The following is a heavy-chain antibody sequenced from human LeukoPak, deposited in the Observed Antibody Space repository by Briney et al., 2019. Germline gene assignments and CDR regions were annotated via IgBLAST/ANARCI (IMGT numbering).Heavy chain of an antibody. V-gene: IGHV3-43*01. Sequence: PGGSLRLSCAASGFTFDDYTMHWVRQAPGKGLEWVSLISWDGGSTYYADSVKGRFTISRDNSKNSLYLQMNSLRTEDTALYYCAKVGDSLHNPFDYWGQGTLVTVSS. D-gene: IGHD1-26*01. CDR1: GFTFDDYT. CDR3: AKVGDSLHNPFDY. J-gene: IGHJ4*02. CDR2: ISWDGGST.